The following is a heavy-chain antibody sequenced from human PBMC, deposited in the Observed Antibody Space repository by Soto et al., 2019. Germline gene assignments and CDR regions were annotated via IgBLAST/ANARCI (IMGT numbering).Heavy chain of an antibody. V-gene: IGHV4-34*01. CDR1: GGSFSCYY. Sequence: PSETLSLTCAVYGGSFSCYYWSWIRQPPGKGLEWIGEINHSGSTNYNPSLKSRVTISVDTSKNQFSLKLSSVTAADTAVYYCARAPGAPTWINYYFDYWGQGTLVTAPQ. J-gene: IGHJ4*02. CDR2: INHSGST. D-gene: IGHD5-12*01. CDR3: ARAPGAPTWINYYFDY.